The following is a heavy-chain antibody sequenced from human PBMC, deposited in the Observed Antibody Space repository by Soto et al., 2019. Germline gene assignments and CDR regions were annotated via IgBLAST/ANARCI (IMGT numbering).Heavy chain of an antibody. CDR2: ISGSGGST. CDR3: AKDQAPTLNYYYYMDV. CDR1: GFTFSSYA. Sequence: GGSLKLSCAASGFTFSSYAMSWVLQAPGKGLEWVSAISGSGGSTYYADSVKGRFTISRDNSKNTLYLQMNSLRAEDTAVYYCAKDQAPTLNYYYYMDVWDKGTTVTVSS. J-gene: IGHJ6*03. V-gene: IGHV3-23*01.